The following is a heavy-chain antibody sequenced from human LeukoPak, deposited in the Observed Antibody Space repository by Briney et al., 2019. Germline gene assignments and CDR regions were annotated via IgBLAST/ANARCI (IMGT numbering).Heavy chain of an antibody. CDR3: TRRYGGHSGWAGYHDS. CDR1: GFSFSAYI. Sequence: GGSRRLSCVASGFSFSAYIMHWVRQAPGKGLEYVSAIRSDGSSTFYPNSVKGRFTISRDNSKSTLYLQMGSLRAEDTAVYYCTRRYGGHSGWAGYHDSWGQGTLVTVSS. J-gene: IGHJ4*02. CDR2: IRSDGSST. V-gene: IGHV3-64*01. D-gene: IGHD6-19*01.